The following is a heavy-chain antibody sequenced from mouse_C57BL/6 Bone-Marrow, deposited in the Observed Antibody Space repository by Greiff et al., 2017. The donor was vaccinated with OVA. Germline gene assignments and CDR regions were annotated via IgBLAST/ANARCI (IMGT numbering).Heavy chain of an antibody. CDR3: ARGDYYGSRDFDY. Sequence: VQLQQPGAELVKPGASVKLSCKASGYTFTSYWMHWVKQRPGQGLEWIGMIHPNSGSTNYNEKFKSKATLTVDKSSSTAYMQLSSLTSEDSAVYYCARGDYYGSRDFDYWGQGTTLTVSP. J-gene: IGHJ2*01. D-gene: IGHD1-1*01. CDR1: GYTFTSYW. V-gene: IGHV1-64*01. CDR2: IHPNSGST.